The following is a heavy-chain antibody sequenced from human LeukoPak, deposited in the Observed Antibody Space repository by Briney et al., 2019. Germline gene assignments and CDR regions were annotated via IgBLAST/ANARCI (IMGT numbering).Heavy chain of an antibody. D-gene: IGHD3-9*01. J-gene: IGHJ6*02. CDR2: IYQSGST. V-gene: IGHV4-39*01. CDR3: ARQTYFGRASMDV. CDR1: GDSISSSSYY. Sequence: PETLSLTCTVSGDSISSSSYYWGWIRQPPGKGLEWIGSIYQSGSTYYNPSLKSRVTISVDTSKNQFSLTLRSVTAADTAVYFCARQTYFGRASMDVWGQGTTVTVSS.